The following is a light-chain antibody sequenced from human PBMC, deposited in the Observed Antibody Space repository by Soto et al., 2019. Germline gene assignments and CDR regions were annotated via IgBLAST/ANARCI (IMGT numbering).Light chain of an antibody. J-gene: IGLJ1*01. CDR3: SSYTSSSTLV. Sequence: QSALTQPASVSGSPGQSITISCTGTSSDVGGYNYVSWYQQHPGKAPKLMIYEVSNRPSGVSNRFSGSKSGNTASLTISGLQAEDKADYYCSSYTSSSTLVFGTGTKVTVL. CDR1: SSDVGGYNY. CDR2: EVS. V-gene: IGLV2-14*01.